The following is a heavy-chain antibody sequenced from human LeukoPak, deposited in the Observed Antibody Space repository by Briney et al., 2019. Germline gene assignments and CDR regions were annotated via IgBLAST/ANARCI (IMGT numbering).Heavy chain of an antibody. Sequence: ASVKVSCKASGGTFSSYAISWVRQAPGQGLEWMGGIIPIFGTANYAQKFQGRVTITADESTSTAYMELSSLRSEDTAVYYCARDLGYCSSTSCYHNYYYYYGMDVWGKGTTVTVSS. D-gene: IGHD2-2*01. CDR2: IIPIFGTA. CDR1: GGTFSSYA. V-gene: IGHV1-69*13. J-gene: IGHJ6*04. CDR3: ARDLGYCSSTSCYHNYYYYYGMDV.